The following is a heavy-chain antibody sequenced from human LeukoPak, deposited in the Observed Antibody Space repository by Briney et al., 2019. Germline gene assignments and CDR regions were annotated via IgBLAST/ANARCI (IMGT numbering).Heavy chain of an antibody. CDR1: GFTFSSYS. V-gene: IGHV3-21*01. J-gene: IGHJ4*02. CDR2: ISSSSSYI. CDR3: AKDRRSSGWYGIFDY. Sequence: GGSLRLSCAASGFTFSSYSMNWVRQAPGKGLEWVSSISSSSSYIYYADSVKGRFTISRDNSKNTLYLQMNSLRAEDTAVYYCAKDRRSSGWYGIFDYWGQGTLVTVSS. D-gene: IGHD6-19*01.